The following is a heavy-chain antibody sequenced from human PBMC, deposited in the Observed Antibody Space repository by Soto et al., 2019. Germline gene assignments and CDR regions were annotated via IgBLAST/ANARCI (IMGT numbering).Heavy chain of an antibody. CDR3: ARDYYDSSGYYYFDY. V-gene: IGHV5-51*01. CDR1: GYSFTSYW. Sequence: ESLKISCKGSGYSFTSYWIGWVRQMPGKGLEWMGIIYPGDSDTRYSPSFQGQVTISADKSISTAYLQWSSLKASDTAMYYCARDYYDSSGYYYFDYWGQGTLVTVSS. D-gene: IGHD3-22*01. CDR2: IYPGDSDT. J-gene: IGHJ4*02.